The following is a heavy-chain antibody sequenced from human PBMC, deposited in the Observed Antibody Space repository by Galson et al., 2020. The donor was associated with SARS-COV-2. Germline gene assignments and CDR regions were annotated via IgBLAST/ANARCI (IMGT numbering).Heavy chain of an antibody. V-gene: IGHV4-61*02. CDR2: IYLGERT. D-gene: IGHD1-26*01. Sequence: SETLSLTCTVSGGSINSGSYYWSWIRQPAGKGLEWIGRIYLGERTNYNPSLKSRVTISVDTSKNQFSLRLTSVSAADTALYYCARESRWDLYFDYGGQGTPVTVSS. J-gene: IGHJ4*02. CDR1: GGSINSGSYY. CDR3: ARESRWDLYFDY.